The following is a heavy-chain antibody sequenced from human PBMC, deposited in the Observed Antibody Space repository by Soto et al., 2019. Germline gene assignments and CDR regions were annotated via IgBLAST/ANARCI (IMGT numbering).Heavy chain of an antibody. CDR2: VYYSGTT. CDR1: GGSVSNKTYY. J-gene: IGHJ4*02. CDR3: ARGSPGPVDH. V-gene: IGHV4-61*01. D-gene: IGHD3-10*01. Sequence: SETLSLTCSVSGGSVSNKTYYWSWIRQPPGKRLEWIGYVYYSGTTNYNPSLKSRVTISVDLSKNQFSLRLSSVTTADTALYYCARGSPGPVDHWGQGTQVTGSS.